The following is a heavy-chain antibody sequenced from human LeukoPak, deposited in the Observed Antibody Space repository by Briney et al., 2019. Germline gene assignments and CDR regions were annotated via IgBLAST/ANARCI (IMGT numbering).Heavy chain of an antibody. CDR3: ARRQRQRRFDVDIVVVPAAATMDV. Sequence: PSETLSLTCAVYGGSFSGYYWSWIRQPPGKGLEWIGEINHSGSTNYNPSLKSRVTISVDTSKNQFSLKLSSVTAADTAVYYCARRQRQRRFDVDIVVVPAAATMDVWGKGTTVTVSS. CDR1: GGSFSGYY. J-gene: IGHJ6*03. D-gene: IGHD2-2*01. V-gene: IGHV4-34*01. CDR2: INHSGST.